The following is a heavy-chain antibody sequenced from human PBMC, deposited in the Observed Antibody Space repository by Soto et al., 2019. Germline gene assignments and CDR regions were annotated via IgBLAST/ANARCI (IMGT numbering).Heavy chain of an antibody. V-gene: IGHV4-30-4*01. J-gene: IGHJ2*01. CDR1: GGSISSGDYY. Sequence: QVQLQESGPGLVKPSQTLSLTCTVSGGSISSGDYYWSWIRQPPGKGLEWTGYIYYSGSTYYNPSLKSRVTIAVDTSKNQFSLKLSSVTAADTAVYYCARVFPESSGVWYFDLWGRGTLVTVSS. CDR3: ARVFPESSGVWYFDL. D-gene: IGHD2-21*01. CDR2: IYYSGST.